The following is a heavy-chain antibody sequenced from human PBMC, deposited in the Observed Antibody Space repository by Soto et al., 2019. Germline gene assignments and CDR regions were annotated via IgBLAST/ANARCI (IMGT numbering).Heavy chain of an antibody. V-gene: IGHV3-30*18. CDR2: ISYDGSNK. J-gene: IGHJ6*02. CDR3: AKWGMDV. Sequence: ESGGGVVQPGRSLRLSCAASGFTFSSYGMHWVRQAPGKGLEWVAVISYDGSNKYYADSVKGRFTISRDNSKNTLYLQMNSLRAEDTAVYYCAKWGMDVWGQGTTVTVSS. CDR1: GFTFSSYG.